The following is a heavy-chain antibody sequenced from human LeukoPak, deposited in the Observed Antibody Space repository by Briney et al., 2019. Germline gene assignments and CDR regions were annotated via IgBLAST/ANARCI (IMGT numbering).Heavy chain of an antibody. Sequence: PGGSLRLSCAASGFTFDEYAMHWVRQVPGKGLEWVSGISWNSGTIDYADSVKGRFTISRSNAKNSLYLQMNTLRPEDTALYYCARDKNRDGYSNDAFDIWGHGTVVTVSS. CDR2: ISWNSGTI. CDR3: ARDKNRDGYSNDAFDI. D-gene: IGHD5-24*01. J-gene: IGHJ3*02. V-gene: IGHV3-9*01. CDR1: GFTFDEYA.